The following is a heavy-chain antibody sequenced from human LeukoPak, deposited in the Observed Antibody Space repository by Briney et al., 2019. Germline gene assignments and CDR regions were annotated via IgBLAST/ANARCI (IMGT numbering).Heavy chain of an antibody. CDR2: IYSDNT. Sequence: PGGSLRLSCAASGFTFSSYEMNWVRQAPGKGLEWVSFIYSDNTHYSDSVEGRFTISRDNSKNTLYLQMNSLRAEDTAVYYCARRAGAYSHPYDYWGQGTLVTVSS. J-gene: IGHJ4*02. CDR3: ARRAGAYSHPYDY. CDR1: GFTFSSYE. V-gene: IGHV3-53*01. D-gene: IGHD4/OR15-4a*01.